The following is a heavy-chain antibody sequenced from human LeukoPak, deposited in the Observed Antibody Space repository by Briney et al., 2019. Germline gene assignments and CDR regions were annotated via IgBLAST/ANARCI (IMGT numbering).Heavy chain of an antibody. V-gene: IGHV4-30-2*01. CDR2: IYHSGST. CDR3: ARDANGDPDY. CDR1: GGSISSGGYY. D-gene: IGHD4-17*01. J-gene: IGHJ4*02. Sequence: SQTLSLTCTVSGGSISSGGYYWSWIRQPPGKGLEWIGYIYHSGSTYYNPSLKSRVTISVDRSKNQFSLKLSSVTAADTAVYYCARDANGDPDYWGQGTLVTVSS.